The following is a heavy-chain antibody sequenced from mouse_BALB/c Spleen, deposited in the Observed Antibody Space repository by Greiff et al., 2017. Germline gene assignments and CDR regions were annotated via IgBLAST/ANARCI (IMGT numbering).Heavy chain of an antibody. CDR2: IRLKSNNYAT. Sequence: EVKVEESGGGLVQPGGSMKLSCVASGFTFSNYWMNWVRQSPEKGLEWVAEIRLKSNNYATHYAESVKGRFTISRDDSKSSVYLQMNNLRAEDTGIYYCTRKDGSSPLYAMDYWGQGTSVTVSS. CDR3: TRKDGSSPLYAMDY. CDR1: GFTFSNYW. J-gene: IGHJ4*01. D-gene: IGHD1-1*01. V-gene: IGHV6-6*02.